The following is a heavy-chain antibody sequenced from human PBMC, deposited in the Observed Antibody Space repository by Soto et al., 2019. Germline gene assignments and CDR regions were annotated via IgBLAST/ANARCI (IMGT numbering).Heavy chain of an antibody. CDR2: ISTSGNTK. Sequence: QVQLVESGGDLVKPGGSLRLSRAASRFTFSDYYMSWIRQAPGKGLEWVSYISTSGNTKYYADSVKGRFTISRDNAKNSLYLQMNSLRAEDTAVYYWARAGGSGSYYTYWGQGTLVTVSS. D-gene: IGHD3-10*01. CDR3: ARAGGSGSYYTY. J-gene: IGHJ4*02. CDR1: RFTFSDYY. V-gene: IGHV3-11*01.